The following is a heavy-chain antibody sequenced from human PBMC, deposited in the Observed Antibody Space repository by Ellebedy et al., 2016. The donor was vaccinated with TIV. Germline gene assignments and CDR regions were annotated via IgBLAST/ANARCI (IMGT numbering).Heavy chain of an antibody. CDR3: ARSLPTGPDAFDI. D-gene: IGHD4-17*01. CDR1: GFTVSSNY. J-gene: IGHJ3*02. CDR2: IYSGGST. Sequence: GESLKISCAASGFTVSSNYMSWVRQAPGKGLEWVSVIYSGGSTYYADSVKGRFTISRDNSKNTLYLQMNSLRAEDTAVYYCARSLPTGPDAFDIWGQGTMVAVSS. V-gene: IGHV3-53*01.